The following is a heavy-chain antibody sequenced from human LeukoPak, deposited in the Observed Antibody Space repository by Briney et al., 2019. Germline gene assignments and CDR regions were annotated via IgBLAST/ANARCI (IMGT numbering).Heavy chain of an antibody. D-gene: IGHD3/OR15-3a*01. J-gene: IGHJ4*02. V-gene: IGHV6-1*01. CDR1: GDSVSSNSAA. CDR3: TRGTGWXGDLKXYFDY. Sequence: SQTLSLICALSGDSVSSNSAAWNWIGQSPSRGLEWLGRTYYKSKWYNDYAVSVKSRITINPDTSKNQFSLQLNSVTPEDTAVYYCTRGTGWXGDLKXYFDYWGQGTLVXVXS. CDR2: TYYKSKWYN.